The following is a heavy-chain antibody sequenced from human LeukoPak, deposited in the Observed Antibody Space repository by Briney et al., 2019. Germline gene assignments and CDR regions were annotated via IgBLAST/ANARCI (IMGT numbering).Heavy chain of an antibody. CDR1: GGSISSHY. J-gene: IGHJ4*02. Sequence: PSETLSLTCTVSGGSISSHYWSWTRLPAGKGLEWIGRIYTSGSTNSNPSLKSRVTMSVDTSKNQFSLTLSSVTAADTAVYYCARAKGYRFGLFDYWGQGTLVTVSS. CDR3: ARAKGYRFGLFDY. D-gene: IGHD3-10*01. CDR2: IYTSGST. V-gene: IGHV4-4*07.